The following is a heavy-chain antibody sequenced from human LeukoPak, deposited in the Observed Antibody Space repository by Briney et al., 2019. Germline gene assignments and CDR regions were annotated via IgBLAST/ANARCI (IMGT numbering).Heavy chain of an antibody. J-gene: IGHJ2*01. CDR3: VKSGGYATAIRYFDL. D-gene: IGHD2-21*02. CDR1: GFSFGGYA. Sequence: GGSLRLSCAASGFSFGGYALHWVRQAPGKGLEWVASISWNSGDIVHADSVKGRFAISRDNAKNSLYLQMDSLRTEDTALYYCVKSGGYATAIRYFDLWGRGTLVTVSS. V-gene: IGHV3-9*01. CDR2: ISWNSGDI.